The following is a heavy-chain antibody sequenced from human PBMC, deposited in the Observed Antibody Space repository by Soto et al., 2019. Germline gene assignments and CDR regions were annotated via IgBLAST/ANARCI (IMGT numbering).Heavy chain of an antibody. Sequence: QVQLVQSGAEVKRPGSSVRVSCKASGDIFSSYAISWVRQAPGQGLEWMGGIIPMLGTPNYAQKFQGRVTITADESTSTVYLELRSLRSEDTAVYYCARGPSSMSRGKVDVWGQGTTVTVSS. CDR2: IIPMLGTP. V-gene: IGHV1-69*01. D-gene: IGHD2-2*01. J-gene: IGHJ6*02. CDR3: ARGPSSMSRGKVDV. CDR1: GDIFSSYA.